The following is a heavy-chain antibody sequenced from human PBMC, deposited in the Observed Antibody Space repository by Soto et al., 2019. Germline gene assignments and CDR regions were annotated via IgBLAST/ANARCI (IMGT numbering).Heavy chain of an antibody. J-gene: IGHJ6*02. CDR1: GGSISSSSYY. CDR2: INHSGST. CDR3: AREAGYYDILTGYPRGGMDV. D-gene: IGHD3-9*01. V-gene: IGHV4-39*07. Sequence: SETLSLTCTVSGGSISSSSYYWGWIRQPPGKGLEWIGQINHSGSTIYSTSLKSRVTISVDTSKNQFSLKLSSVTAADTAVYYCAREAGYYDILTGYPRGGMDVWGQGTTVTVSS.